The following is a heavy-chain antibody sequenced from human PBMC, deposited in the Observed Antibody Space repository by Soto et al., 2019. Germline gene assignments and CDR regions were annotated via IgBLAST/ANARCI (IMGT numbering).Heavy chain of an antibody. CDR2: IYYSGST. CDR3: ARDRSSSWPYYYYGMDV. CDR1: GGSISSGGYY. V-gene: IGHV4-31*03. J-gene: IGHJ6*02. Sequence: SETLSLTCTVSGGSISSGGYYWSWIRQHPGKGLEWIGYIYYSGSTYYNPSLKSRVTISVDTSKNQFSLKLSSVTAADTAVYYCARDRSSSWPYYYYGMDVWGQGTTVTVPS. D-gene: IGHD6-13*01.